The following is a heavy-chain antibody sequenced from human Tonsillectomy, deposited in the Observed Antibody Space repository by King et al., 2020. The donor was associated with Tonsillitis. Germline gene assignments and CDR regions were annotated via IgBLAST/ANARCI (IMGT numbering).Heavy chain of an antibody. V-gene: IGHV3-33*01. J-gene: IGHJ4*02. D-gene: IGHD2-2*02. CDR2: IGNDGGIK. CDR1: GFIFSDYG. Sequence: VQLVESGGGVGQPGRSLRLSCAASGFIFSDYGIHWVRQAPGQGLEWVAVIGNDGGIKYYADSVKGRFTISRDNSKKTLYLQMNSLRVEDTAVHYCARDLNTRQCDHWGQGTLVTVSS. CDR3: ARDLNTRQCDH.